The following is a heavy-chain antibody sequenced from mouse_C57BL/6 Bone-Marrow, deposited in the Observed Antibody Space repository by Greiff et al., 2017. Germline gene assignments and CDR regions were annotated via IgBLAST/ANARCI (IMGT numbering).Heavy chain of an antibody. CDR3: ARRPPPITTVVAKAD. CDR2: ISSGSSTI. Sequence: DVMLVESGGGLVKPGGSLKLSCAASGFTFSDYGMHWVRQAPEKGLEWVAYISSGSSTIYYADTVKGRFTISRDNAKNTLFLQMTSLRSEDTAMYYCARRPPPITTVVAKADWGQGTLVTVSA. V-gene: IGHV5-17*01. D-gene: IGHD1-1*01. CDR1: GFTFSDYG. J-gene: IGHJ3*01.